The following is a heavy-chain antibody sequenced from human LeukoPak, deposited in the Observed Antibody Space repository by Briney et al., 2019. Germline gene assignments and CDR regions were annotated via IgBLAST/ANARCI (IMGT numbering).Heavy chain of an antibody. CDR1: GFTFGDYA. Sequence: GGSLRLSCTASGFTFGDYAMSWARQAPGKGLEGVGFIRSKAYGGTTEYAASVKGKFTIPRDDSKSMAYLQMNSLKTEDTAVYYCTRAGYDFWSCYYTGMVGYYFDYWGQGTLVTVSS. D-gene: IGHD3-3*01. CDR2: IRSKAYGGTT. J-gene: IGHJ4*02. V-gene: IGHV3-49*04. CDR3: TRAGYDFWSCYYTGMVGYYFDY.